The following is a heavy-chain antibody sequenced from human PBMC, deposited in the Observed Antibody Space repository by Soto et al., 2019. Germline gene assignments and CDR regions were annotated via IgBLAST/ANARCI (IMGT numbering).Heavy chain of an antibody. J-gene: IGHJ4*02. CDR3: AKANRYCSGSNCYTFDY. CDR2: ISGIGGST. V-gene: IGHV3-23*01. D-gene: IGHD2-15*01. Sequence: GGSLSLSCAASGFTFSNYAMSWVRQAPGKGLECVSTISGIGGSTYYADSVKGRFTISRDNSKNTLYLQMNTLRAEDTAIYYCAKANRYCSGSNCYTFDYWGQGTLVTVSS. CDR1: GFTFSNYA.